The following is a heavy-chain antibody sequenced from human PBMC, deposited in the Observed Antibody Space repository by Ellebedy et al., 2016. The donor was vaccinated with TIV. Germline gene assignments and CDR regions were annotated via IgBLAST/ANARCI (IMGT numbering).Heavy chain of an antibody. CDR3: AKGGGLEFTPFDP. CDR1: GFTFSSYG. Sequence: PGGSLRLSCAASGFTFSSYGMHWVRQAPGKGLEWVAVISYDESKTYYADSVKGRFTISRDNSKNTVHLQMNSLRVEDTAIYYCAKGGGLEFTPFDPWGPGTLVTVSS. D-gene: IGHD1-1*01. V-gene: IGHV3-30*18. J-gene: IGHJ5*02. CDR2: ISYDESKT.